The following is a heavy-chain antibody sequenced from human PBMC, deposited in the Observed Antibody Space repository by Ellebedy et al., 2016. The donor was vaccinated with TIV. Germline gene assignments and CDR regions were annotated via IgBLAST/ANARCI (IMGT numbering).Heavy chain of an antibody. V-gene: IGHV3-23*01. CDR1: GFTFSSYA. CDR2: ISGSGGST. Sequence: GGSLRLXXAASGFTFSSYAMSWVRQAPGKGLEWVSAISGSGGSTYYADSVKGRFTISRDNSKNTLYLQMNSLRAEDTAVYYCAREKNCGGDCYPSGGNWFNPWGQGTLVTVSS. J-gene: IGHJ5*02. CDR3: AREKNCGGDCYPSGGNWFNP. D-gene: IGHD2-21*01.